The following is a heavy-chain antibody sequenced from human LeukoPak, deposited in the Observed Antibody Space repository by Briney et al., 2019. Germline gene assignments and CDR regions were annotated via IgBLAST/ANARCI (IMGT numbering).Heavy chain of an antibody. D-gene: IGHD4-17*01. V-gene: IGHV1-18*04. J-gene: IGHJ4*02. CDR1: GYTFLNYW. CDR2: ISAYNGNT. CDR3: ARDLHEATVVTPMGPD. Sequence: ASVKVSCKASGYTFLNYWIQWVRQAPGQGLEWMGWISAYNGNTNYAQKLQGRVTMTTDTSTSTAYMELRSLRSDDTAVYYCARDLHEATVVTPMGPDWGQGTLVTVSS.